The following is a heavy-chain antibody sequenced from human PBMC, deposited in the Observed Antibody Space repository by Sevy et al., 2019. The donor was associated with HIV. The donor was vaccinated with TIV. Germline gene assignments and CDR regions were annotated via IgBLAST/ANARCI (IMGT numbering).Heavy chain of an antibody. CDR2: MTPISGKA. V-gene: IGHV1-69*13. Sequence: ASVKVSCKASGGTFSSHVINWVRQAPGQGLEWMGQMTPISGKANYAQKFQGRVTFTADGSTTTAYMDLGSLRSEDTAVYYCAILPYDYIWGSSRYRYYFDDWGQGTLVTVSS. CDR3: AILPYDYIWGSSRYRYYFDD. D-gene: IGHD3-16*02. CDR1: GGTFSSHV. J-gene: IGHJ4*02.